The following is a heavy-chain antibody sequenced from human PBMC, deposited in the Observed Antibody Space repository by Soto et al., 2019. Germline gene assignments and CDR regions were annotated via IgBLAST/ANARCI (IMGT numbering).Heavy chain of an antibody. Sequence: PSETLSLTCTVSGGSIRSSFYYWAWMRQPPGKGLEWIASIYYSGSTYYNPSLKSRVTISVDTSKNQFSLKLSSVTAADTAVYYCARERVRCLEWLLMRPGVYGMDVWGQGTAVT. CDR1: GGSIRSSFYY. V-gene: IGHV4-39*01. D-gene: IGHD3-3*01. CDR3: ARERVRCLEWLLMRPGVYGMDV. CDR2: IYYSGST. J-gene: IGHJ6*02.